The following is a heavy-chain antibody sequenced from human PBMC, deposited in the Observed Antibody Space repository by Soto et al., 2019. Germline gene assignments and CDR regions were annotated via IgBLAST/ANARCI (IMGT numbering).Heavy chain of an antibody. V-gene: IGHV3-23*01. J-gene: IGHJ6*04. Sequence: PGGSLRLSCAASGFNFSTYAMSWVRQAPGKGLEWVSVISGGGGRTNYAGSVKGRFTISRDNSKNTLYIQMNSLRAEDTAVYYCARDSEVVTGTTRATSYYYGMDGRGKGTRVSASS. CDR1: GFNFSTYA. CDR3: ARDSEVVTGTTRATSYYYGMDG. CDR2: ISGGGGRT. D-gene: IGHD1-7*01.